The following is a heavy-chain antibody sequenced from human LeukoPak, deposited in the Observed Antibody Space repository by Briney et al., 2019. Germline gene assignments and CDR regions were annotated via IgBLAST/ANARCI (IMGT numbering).Heavy chain of an antibody. V-gene: IGHV4-30-4*08. D-gene: IGHD2-15*01. Sequence: PSETLSLTCTVSGGSISSADYYWSWIRQPPGKGLEWIAYIYYSGSTYYNPSLKSRVTISIDTSKNQFSLKLSSVTAADTAVYYCARQGYCSGGSCYSPDRFDYWGPGTLVTVSS. CDR2: IYYSGST. J-gene: IGHJ4*02. CDR3: ARQGYCSGGSCYSPDRFDY. CDR1: GGSISSADYY.